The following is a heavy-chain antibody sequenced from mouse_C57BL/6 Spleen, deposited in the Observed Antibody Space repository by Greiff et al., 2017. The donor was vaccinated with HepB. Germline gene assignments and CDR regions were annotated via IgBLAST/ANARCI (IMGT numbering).Heavy chain of an antibody. CDR1: GFTFSDYG. CDR3: ARVGGTVVPSLYYFDY. CDR2: ISSGSSTI. V-gene: IGHV5-17*01. J-gene: IGHJ2*01. D-gene: IGHD1-1*01. Sequence: EVKVVESGGGLVKPGGSLKLSCAASGFTFSDYGMHWVRQAPEKGLEWVAYISSGSSTIYYADTVKGRFTISRDNAKNTLFLQMTSLRSEDTAMYYCARVGGTVVPSLYYFDYWGQGTTLTVSS.